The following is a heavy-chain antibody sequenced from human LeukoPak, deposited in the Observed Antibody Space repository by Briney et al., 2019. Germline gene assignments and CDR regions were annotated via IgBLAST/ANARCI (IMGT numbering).Heavy chain of an antibody. CDR2: ISGSGGST. CDR1: GFTFSSYA. V-gene: IGHV3-23*01. CDR3: AKVKTPY. J-gene: IGHJ4*02. Sequence: GGSLRLSCAASGFTFSSYAMSWVRQAPGKGVEWVSAISGSGGSTYYAASVKGRFTISRYNSKTPLYLQMNSLRAEDTAVYYCAKVKTPYWGQGTLVTVSS.